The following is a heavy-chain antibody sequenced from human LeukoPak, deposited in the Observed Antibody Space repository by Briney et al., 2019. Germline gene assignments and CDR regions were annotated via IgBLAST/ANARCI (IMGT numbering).Heavy chain of an antibody. J-gene: IGHJ3*02. Sequence: GGSLRLSCAASGFTFSNAWMNWVRQAPGKGLEWVSSISSSSSYIYYADSVKGRFTISRDNAKNSLYLQMNSLRAEDTAVYYCARDSRIVVVPAAPSDAFDIWGQGTMVTVSS. CDR2: ISSSSSYI. CDR1: GFTFSNAW. D-gene: IGHD2-2*01. V-gene: IGHV3-21*01. CDR3: ARDSRIVVVPAAPSDAFDI.